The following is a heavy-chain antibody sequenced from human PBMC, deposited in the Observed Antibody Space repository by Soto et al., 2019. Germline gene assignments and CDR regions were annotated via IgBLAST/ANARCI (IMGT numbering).Heavy chain of an antibody. Sequence: GGSLRLSCAASGFTFSSYAMHWVRQAPGKGLEWVAVISYDGSNTYYADSVKGRFTISRDNSENTLYLQMNSLRAEDTAVFYCARDGREYTSSWTYYYYYDMDVWGQGTTVTVSS. CDR2: ISYDGSNT. J-gene: IGHJ6*02. V-gene: IGHV3-30-3*01. CDR3: ARDGREYTSSWTYYYYYDMDV. D-gene: IGHD6-13*01. CDR1: GFTFSSYA.